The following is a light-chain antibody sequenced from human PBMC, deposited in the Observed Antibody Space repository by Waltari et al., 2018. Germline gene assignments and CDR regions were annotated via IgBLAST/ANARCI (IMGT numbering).Light chain of an antibody. J-gene: IGKJ4*01. V-gene: IGKV2-29*02. CDR1: QSLLYSDGKTY. CDR3: MQAIHLPLT. Sequence: DVVMTQTPFSLSVPPGQPASISCKSSQSLLYSDGKTYLYWYLQKPGQSPLLLIYEVSSRVSGVPDRFSGSGSGTDFTLKISRVEAEDVGVYYCMQAIHLPLTFGGGTKVEIK. CDR2: EVS.